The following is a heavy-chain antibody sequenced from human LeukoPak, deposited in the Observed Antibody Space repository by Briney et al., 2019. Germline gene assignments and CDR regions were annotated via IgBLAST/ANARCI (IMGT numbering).Heavy chain of an antibody. J-gene: IGHJ4*02. V-gene: IGHV1-8*01. CDR1: AYTFTSYD. Sequence: ASVKVSCKASAYTFTSYDINWVRQATGQGLEWMGWMNPNSGNTGYAQKFQGRVTMTRNTSISTAYMELSSLRSEDTAVYYCARVGGAIAVAPAGYWGQGTLVTVSS. CDR2: MNPNSGNT. CDR3: ARVGGAIAVAPAGY. D-gene: IGHD6-19*01.